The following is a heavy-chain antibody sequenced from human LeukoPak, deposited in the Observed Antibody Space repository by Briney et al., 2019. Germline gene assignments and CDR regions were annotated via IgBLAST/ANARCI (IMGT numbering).Heavy chain of an antibody. V-gene: IGHV3-21*01. J-gene: IGHJ6*02. Sequence: GGSLRLSCAASGFTFSSSAMSWVRQAPGKGLEWVSSISSSSSYIYYADSVKGRFTISRDNAKNSLYLQMNSLRAEDTAVYYCAREHGDFYYYYYGMDVWGQGTTVTVSS. CDR2: ISSSSSYI. CDR1: GFTFSSSA. CDR3: AREHGDFYYYYYGMDV. D-gene: IGHD4-17*01.